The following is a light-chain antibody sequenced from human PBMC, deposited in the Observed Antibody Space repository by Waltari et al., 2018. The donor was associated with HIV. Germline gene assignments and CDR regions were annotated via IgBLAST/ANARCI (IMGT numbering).Light chain of an antibody. CDR2: QDS. Sequence: DLSQPASVSVSPGQTATVTCSGDKLGNRFVCWYRQKSGQSPELIIYQDSRRPSGISDRFSGSICGNKATLTSRGTQARDEGDYYCQAWDSNTDVFGSGTRGTVL. CDR1: KLGNRF. CDR3: QAWDSNTDV. V-gene: IGLV3-1*01. J-gene: IGLJ1*01.